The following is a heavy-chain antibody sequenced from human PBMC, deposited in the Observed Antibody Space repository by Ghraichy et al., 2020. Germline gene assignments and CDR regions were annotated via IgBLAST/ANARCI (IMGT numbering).Heavy chain of an antibody. V-gene: IGHV4-31*03. Sequence: SETLSLTCTVSGGSISSGGYYWSWIRQHPGKGLEWIGYIYYSGSTYYNPSLKSRVTISVDTSKNQFSLKLSSVTAADTAVYYCARADMGAITIRPWGQGTLVTVSS. CDR2: IYYSGST. CDR1: GGSISSGGYY. J-gene: IGHJ5*02. D-gene: IGHD3-10*01. CDR3: ARADMGAITIRP.